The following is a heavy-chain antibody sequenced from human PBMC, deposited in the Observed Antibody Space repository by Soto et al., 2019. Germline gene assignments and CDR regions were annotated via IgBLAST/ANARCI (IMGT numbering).Heavy chain of an antibody. J-gene: IGHJ4*02. Sequence: EVQLVESGGDLVQPGGSLRLSCEASGFTFSSYWMHWVRQAPGKGLEWVANVKQDGSEKYYLDSVKGRFTISRDNAKNSLYLQMNSPRVEDTAVYYCARTSGINYWGQGTLVTVSS. CDR2: VKQDGSEK. CDR3: ARTSGINY. D-gene: IGHD3-10*01. CDR1: GFTFSSYW. V-gene: IGHV3-7*01.